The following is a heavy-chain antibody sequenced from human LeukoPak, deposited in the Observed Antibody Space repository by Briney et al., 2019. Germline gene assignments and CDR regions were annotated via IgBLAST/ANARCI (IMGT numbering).Heavy chain of an antibody. CDR3: AREVFDGDYGSIDY. CDR2: INSDGSST. V-gene: IGHV3-74*01. Sequence: PGGSLRLSCAASGFTFSSYSMNWVRQAPGKGLVWVSRINSDGSSTSYADSVKGRFTISRDNAKNTLYLQMNSLRAEDTAVYYCAREVFDGDYGSIDYWGQGTLVTVSS. CDR1: GFTFSSYS. J-gene: IGHJ4*02. D-gene: IGHD4-17*01.